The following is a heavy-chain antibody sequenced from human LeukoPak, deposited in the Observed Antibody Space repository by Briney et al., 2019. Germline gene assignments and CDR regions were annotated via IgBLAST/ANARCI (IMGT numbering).Heavy chain of an antibody. CDR3: ARHSDNSDPLDY. J-gene: IGHJ4*02. CDR2: IYPGDSDT. Sequence: WEALKTSCKGSGYSFTSYWIGLGRQMPGKGLGGGGIIYPGDSDTRYSPSFQGQVTIPPDKSISTAYLQWSSLKASDTAMYYCARHSDNSDPLDYWGQGPLVTVSS. CDR1: GYSFTSYW. V-gene: IGHV5-51*01. D-gene: IGHD4-17*01.